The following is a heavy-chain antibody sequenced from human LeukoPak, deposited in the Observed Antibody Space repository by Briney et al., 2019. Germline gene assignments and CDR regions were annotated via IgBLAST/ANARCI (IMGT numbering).Heavy chain of an antibody. D-gene: IGHD3-22*01. J-gene: IGHJ4*02. CDR2: ISSSGSTI. CDR3: ARFSGSSGYLGDY. Sequence: PGGSLRLSCAASGFTFSSYEMNWVRQAPGKGLEWVSYISSSGSTIYYADSVKGRFTISRDNAKNSLYLQMNSLRAEDTAVYYCARFSGSSGYLGDYWGQGTLVTVSS. CDR1: GFTFSSYE. V-gene: IGHV3-48*03.